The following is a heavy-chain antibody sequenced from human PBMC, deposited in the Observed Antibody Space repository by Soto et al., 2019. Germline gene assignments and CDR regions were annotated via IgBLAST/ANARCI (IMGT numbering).Heavy chain of an antibody. D-gene: IGHD3-10*01. CDR1: GGSVRSGSYY. Sequence: PSETLSLTCTVSGGSVRSGSYYWSWIRQPPGKGLEWIGYSYYSGSTNYNPSLKSRVTISVDTSKNQFSLKLSSVTAADTAVYYCARAPRGNYGYPSYFDYWGQGTLVTVSS. CDR3: ARAPRGNYGYPSYFDY. V-gene: IGHV4-61*01. CDR2: SYYSGST. J-gene: IGHJ4*02.